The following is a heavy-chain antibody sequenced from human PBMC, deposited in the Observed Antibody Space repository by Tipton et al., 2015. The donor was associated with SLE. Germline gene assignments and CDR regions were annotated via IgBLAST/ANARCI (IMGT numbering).Heavy chain of an antibody. V-gene: IGHV4-59*12. J-gene: IGHJ4*02. Sequence: TLSLTCTVSGGSMNDYYWSWIRQPPGKGLEWIGYIYYTGSSNHNPSLKGRVTMSVDTSKNQFSLKLSSVTAADTAVYYCARRGYSGYFDYWGQGTLVTVSS. CDR3: ARRGYSGYFDY. CDR2: IYYTGSS. CDR1: GGSMNDYY. D-gene: IGHD5-12*01.